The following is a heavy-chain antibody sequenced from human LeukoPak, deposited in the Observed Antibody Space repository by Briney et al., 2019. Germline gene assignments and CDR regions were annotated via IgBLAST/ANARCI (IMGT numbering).Heavy chain of an antibody. CDR2: IIPILGIA. D-gene: IGHD5-12*01. J-gene: IGHJ4*02. Sequence: PVKVSCKASGGTFSSYAISWVRQAPGQGLEWMGRIIPILGIANYAQKFQGRVTITTDESTSTGYMELRSLRSDDTAVYYCARGDSGYDYGFDNWGQGTLVTVSS. CDR1: GGTFSSYA. V-gene: IGHV1-69*04. CDR3: ARGDSGYDYGFDN.